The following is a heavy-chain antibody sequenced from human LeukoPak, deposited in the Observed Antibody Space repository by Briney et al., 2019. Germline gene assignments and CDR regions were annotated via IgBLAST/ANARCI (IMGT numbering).Heavy chain of an antibody. CDR3: ARENSGSCYQGRLYYFDY. CDR1: GGSISSSSYY. D-gene: IGHD1-26*01. J-gene: IGHJ4*02. Sequence: SETLSLTCTVSGGSISSSSYYWGWIRQPPGKGLEWIGSIYYSGSTSYNPSLKSRVTISVDTPKNQFSLKLSSVTAADTAVYYCARENSGSCYQGRLYYFDYWGQGTLVTVSS. CDR2: IYYSGST. V-gene: IGHV4-39*07.